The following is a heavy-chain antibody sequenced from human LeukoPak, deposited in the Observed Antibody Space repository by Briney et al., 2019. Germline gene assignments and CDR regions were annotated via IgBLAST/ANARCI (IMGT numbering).Heavy chain of an antibody. J-gene: IGHJ4*02. Sequence: GGSLRLSCAASGFAFSSHWMSWVRQAPGKGLEWVASIKQDGSEKYYVDSVKGRFTISRDNAKNSLYLQMNSLRAEDTAVYYCARVGGVVPAASDWGQGTLVTVSS. D-gene: IGHD2-2*01. CDR3: ARVGGVVPAASD. V-gene: IGHV3-7*01. CDR1: GFAFSSHW. CDR2: IKQDGSEK.